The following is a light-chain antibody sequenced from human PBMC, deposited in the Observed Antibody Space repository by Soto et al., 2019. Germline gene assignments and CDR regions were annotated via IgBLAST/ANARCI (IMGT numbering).Light chain of an antibody. CDR2: NTN. Sequence: QSVLTQPLSASGTPGQRVTISCSGSSSNIGTNTVNWYQQFPGSAPQLLLYNTNQRPSGVPGRFSGSKSGTSASLAISGLHSEDEADYYCAAWDGSLDVVLFGGGTQLTVL. J-gene: IGLJ2*01. V-gene: IGLV1-44*01. CDR3: AAWDGSLDVVL. CDR1: SSNIGTNT.